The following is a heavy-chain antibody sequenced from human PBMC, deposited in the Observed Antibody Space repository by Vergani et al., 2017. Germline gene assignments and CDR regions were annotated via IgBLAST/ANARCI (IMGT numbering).Heavy chain of an antibody. V-gene: IGHV1-8*01. CDR3: ARGRGYTSSSADNNWFDP. CDR1: GYTFTSYD. CDR2: MNPNSANT. J-gene: IGHJ5*02. Sequence: QVQLVQSGAEVKKPGASVKVSCKASGYTFTSYDVNWVRQATGQGLEWMGWMNPNSANTGYAQKFQGRVTMTRNTSINTAYMELSSLRSEDTGVYYCARGRGYTSSSADNNWFDPWGQGTTVAVAS. D-gene: IGHD6-6*01.